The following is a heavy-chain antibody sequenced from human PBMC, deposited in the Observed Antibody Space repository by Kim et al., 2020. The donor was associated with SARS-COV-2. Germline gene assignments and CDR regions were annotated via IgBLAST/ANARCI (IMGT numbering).Heavy chain of an antibody. CDR1: GFTFSSYA. J-gene: IGHJ4*02. CDR3: ARVYLVGATTPGGTWGMGY. CDR2: ISYDGSNK. D-gene: IGHD1-26*01. V-gene: IGHV3-30-3*01. Sequence: GGSLRLSCAASGFTFSSYAMHWVRQAPGKGLEWVAVISYDGSNKYYADSVKGRFTISRDNSKNTLYLQMNSLRAEDTAVYYCARVYLVGATTPGGTWGMGYWGQGTLVTVSS.